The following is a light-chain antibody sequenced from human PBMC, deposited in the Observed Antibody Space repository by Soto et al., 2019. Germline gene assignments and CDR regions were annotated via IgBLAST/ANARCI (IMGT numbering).Light chain of an antibody. J-gene: IGKJ1*01. CDR3: QQYYRAPPT. V-gene: IGKV4-1*01. CDR1: QTVLFTSNNKNF. Sequence: DIVMTQSPESLAVSLGGRATIHCKSSQTVLFTSNNKNFLAWYQHKVGQPPKLLINWASIRESGVPDRFSGRGSGSDFSLTISNLQAEDVAVYYCQQYYRAPPTFGQGTKVDIK. CDR2: WAS.